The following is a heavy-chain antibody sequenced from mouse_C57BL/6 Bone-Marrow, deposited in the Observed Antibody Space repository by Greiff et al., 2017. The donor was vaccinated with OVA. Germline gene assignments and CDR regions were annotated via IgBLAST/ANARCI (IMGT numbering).Heavy chain of an antibody. Sequence: QVQLQQSGAELARPGASVKLSCKASGYTFTSYGISWVKQRTGQGLEWIGEIYPRSGNTYYNEKFKGKATLTADKSSSTAYMELRSLTSEDAAVYFCARTRDYVAWFAYWGQGTLVTVSA. V-gene: IGHV1-81*01. J-gene: IGHJ3*01. CDR2: IYPRSGNT. D-gene: IGHD1-1*01. CDR3: ARTRDYVAWFAY. CDR1: GYTFTSYG.